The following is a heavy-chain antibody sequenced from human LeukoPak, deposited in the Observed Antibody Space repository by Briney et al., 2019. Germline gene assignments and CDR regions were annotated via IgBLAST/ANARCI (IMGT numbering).Heavy chain of an antibody. J-gene: IGHJ4*02. Sequence: SQTLSLTCAISGDSVSSNSAAWSWLRQSPSRGLEWLGRTYYRSKWYNDYAVSVKSRITINPDTSKNQFSLQLNSVTPEDTAMYYCARSRSDTANILRFDYWGQGALVTVSS. D-gene: IGHD5-18*01. CDR2: TYYRSKWYN. CDR1: GDSVSSNSAA. CDR3: ARSRSDTANILRFDY. V-gene: IGHV6-1*01.